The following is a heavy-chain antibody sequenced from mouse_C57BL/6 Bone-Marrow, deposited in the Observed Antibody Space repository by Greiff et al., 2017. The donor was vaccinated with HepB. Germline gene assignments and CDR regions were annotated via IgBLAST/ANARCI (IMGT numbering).Heavy chain of an antibody. J-gene: IGHJ1*03. CDR3: ARSPLIYYYGSSR. CDR1: GYSFTSYY. Sequence: QVQLQQSGPELVKPGASVKISCKASGYSFTSYYIHWVKQRPGQGLEWIGWIYPGSGNTKYNEKFKGKATLTADTSSSTAYMQLSSLTSEDSAVYYCARSPLIYYYGSSRWGTGTTVTVSS. D-gene: IGHD1-1*01. V-gene: IGHV1-66*01. CDR2: IYPGSGNT.